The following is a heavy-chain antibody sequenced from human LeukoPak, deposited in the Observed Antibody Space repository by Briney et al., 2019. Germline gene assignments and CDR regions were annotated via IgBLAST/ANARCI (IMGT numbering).Heavy chain of an antibody. CDR2: INHSGSA. Sequence: PSETLSLTCAVSGGSFSGYYWTWVRQPPGKGLEWIGEINHSGSANYNPSLMSRVTISLDTSKNHFSLNLSSVTAADTAVYYCARGQGTVTTHWGQGTLVTVSS. V-gene: IGHV4-34*01. J-gene: IGHJ4*02. CDR3: ARGQGTVTTH. D-gene: IGHD4-11*01. CDR1: GGSFSGYY.